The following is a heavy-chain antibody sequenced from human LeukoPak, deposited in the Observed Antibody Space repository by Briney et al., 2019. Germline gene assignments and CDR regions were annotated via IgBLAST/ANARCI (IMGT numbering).Heavy chain of an antibody. V-gene: IGHV4-39*07. CDR1: GGSISSSSYY. CDR2: IYYSGST. Sequence: SETLSLTCTVSGGSISSSSYYWGWIRQPPGKGLEWIGSIYYSGSTYYSPSLKSRLTISVDTSKNQFSLKLSSVTAADTAVYYCARAHSYYYGSGTINYYYYYMDVWGKGTTVTISS. D-gene: IGHD3-10*01. CDR3: ARAHSYYYGSGTINYYYYYMDV. J-gene: IGHJ6*03.